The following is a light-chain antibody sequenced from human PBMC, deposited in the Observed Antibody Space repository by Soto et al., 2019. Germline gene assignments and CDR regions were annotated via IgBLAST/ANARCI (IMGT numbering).Light chain of an antibody. J-gene: IGKJ4*01. V-gene: IGKV3-20*01. CDR1: QSVSSSY. CDR3: QQYDTWPLT. Sequence: EIVLTQSPGTLSLSPGERATLSCRASQSVSSSYLVWHQQKPGQAPRLLIFGASTRASGAPERFSGSGSGTEFTLTISSLQSEDFAVYYCQQYDTWPLTFGGGTKVDIK. CDR2: GAS.